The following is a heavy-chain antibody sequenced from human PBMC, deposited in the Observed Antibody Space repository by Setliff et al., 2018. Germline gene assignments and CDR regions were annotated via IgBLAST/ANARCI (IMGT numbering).Heavy chain of an antibody. CDR3: AQKHQRASRAFDP. CDR2: IFPADADT. D-gene: IGHD2-2*01. Sequence: PGESLKISCKESRDSFTNYWIIWVRQVPGKGLEWMGMIFPADADTRYNPSFKGQVTMSLDRSITTAYLQWDSLKASDTAIYYCAQKHQRASRAFDPWGRGTLVTAPQ. CDR1: RDSFTNYW. J-gene: IGHJ5*02. V-gene: IGHV5-51*01.